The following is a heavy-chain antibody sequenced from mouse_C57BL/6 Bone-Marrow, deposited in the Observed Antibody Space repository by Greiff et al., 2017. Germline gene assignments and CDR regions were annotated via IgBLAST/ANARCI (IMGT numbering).Heavy chain of an antibody. CDR1: GFTFTDYY. J-gene: IGHJ4*01. Sequence: VQLQQSGPELVKPGASVKISCTASGFTFTDYYMNWVKQSHGKSLEWIGDINPNNGGTSYNQKFKGKATLTVDKSSSTAYMELRSLTSEDSAVYNCARSGRNDEREMDYWGQGTSVTVSA. V-gene: IGHV1-26*01. D-gene: IGHD1-1*01. CDR2: INPNNGGT. CDR3: ARSGRNDEREMDY.